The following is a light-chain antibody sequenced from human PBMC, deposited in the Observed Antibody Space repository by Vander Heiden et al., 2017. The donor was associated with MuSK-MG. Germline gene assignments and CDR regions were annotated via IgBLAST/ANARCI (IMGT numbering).Light chain of an antibody. CDR2: GVS. J-gene: IGKJ1*01. CDR3: RQYYTYPRT. V-gene: IGKV1-6*01. CDR1: QGIRND. Sequence: AIQMTQSPSSLSASVGDRVTITCRASQGIRNDLAWYQQKPGKAPKLLIYGVSTLQSGVPSRFSGSGSGTDFTLTISRLQPEDLATYYCRQYYTYPRTFGQGTKVEIK.